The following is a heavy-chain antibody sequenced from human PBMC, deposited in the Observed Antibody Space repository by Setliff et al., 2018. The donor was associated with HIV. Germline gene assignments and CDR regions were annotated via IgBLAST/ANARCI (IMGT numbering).Heavy chain of an antibody. V-gene: IGHV2-70*11. D-gene: IGHD3-3*01. CDR2: IDWDDDT. J-gene: IGHJ4*02. CDR1: GFSLGTTGMC. CDR3: ARRVLTSSDYFDY. Sequence: SGPTLVNPTQTLTLTCTVSGFSLGTTGMCVSWIRQPPGKALEWLARIDWDDDTHYNASLKTRFTVSKDTSKNQVVLSLANMDPVDTATYYCARRVLTSSDYFDYWGQGALVTVPQ.